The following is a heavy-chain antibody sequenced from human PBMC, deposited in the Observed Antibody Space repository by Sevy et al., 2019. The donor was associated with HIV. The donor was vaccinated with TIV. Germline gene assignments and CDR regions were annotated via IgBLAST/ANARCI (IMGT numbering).Heavy chain of an antibody. CDR3: ARAMTTVTTYGMDV. V-gene: IGHV3-13*01. CDR1: GFTFSSYD. J-gene: IGHJ6*02. Sequence: GGSLRLSCVASGFTFSSYDMHWVRQATGKGLEWVSAIGTAGDTYYPGSVKGRFTISRENAKNSLYLQMNSLRAGDTAVYYCARAMTTVTTYGMDVWGQGTTVTVSS. D-gene: IGHD4-17*01. CDR2: IGTAGDT.